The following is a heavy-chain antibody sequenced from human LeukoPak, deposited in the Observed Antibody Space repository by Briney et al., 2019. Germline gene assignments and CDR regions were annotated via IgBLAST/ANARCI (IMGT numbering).Heavy chain of an antibody. CDR1: GGSISSSSYY. D-gene: IGHD3-16*01. Sequence: SETLSLTCTVSGGSISSSSYYWGWIRQPPGKGLEWIGSIYYSGSTYYNPSLKSRVTISVDTSKNQFSLKLSSVTAADTAVYYCARSLEWGSRALGGDYWGQGTLVTVSS. J-gene: IGHJ4*02. V-gene: IGHV4-39*07. CDR3: ARSLEWGSRALGGDY. CDR2: IYYSGST.